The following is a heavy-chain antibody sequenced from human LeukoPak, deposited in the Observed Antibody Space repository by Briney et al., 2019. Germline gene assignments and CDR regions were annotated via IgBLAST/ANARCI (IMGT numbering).Heavy chain of an antibody. J-gene: IGHJ4*02. CDR3: SRHGYSSGWSFYDY. D-gene: IGHD6-19*01. V-gene: IGHV4-59*08. Sequence: SETLSLTCTVSGGSISSYYWSWIRQPPGKGLEWIGYVYSSGSTNYNPSLKSRVTISVDSSRNQFYLKLNSMTAADTAVYYCSRHGYSSGWSFYDYWGQGTLVTVSS. CDR1: GGSISSYY. CDR2: VYSSGST.